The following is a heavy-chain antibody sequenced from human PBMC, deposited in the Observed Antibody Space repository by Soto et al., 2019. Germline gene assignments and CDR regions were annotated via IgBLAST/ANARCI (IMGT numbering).Heavy chain of an antibody. V-gene: IGHV4-61*01. Sequence: SETLSLTCTFSGDSISSSKYYWGWIRQPPGKGLEWIGYMYNTGSTVYNPSFKSRVTISVGTSKSQFSLRLNSVTAADTAVYYCARDLWGYCGTDCYPLDVWGQGTTVTVSS. CDR1: GDSISSSKYY. CDR2: MYNTGST. D-gene: IGHD2-21*02. CDR3: ARDLWGYCGTDCYPLDV. J-gene: IGHJ6*02.